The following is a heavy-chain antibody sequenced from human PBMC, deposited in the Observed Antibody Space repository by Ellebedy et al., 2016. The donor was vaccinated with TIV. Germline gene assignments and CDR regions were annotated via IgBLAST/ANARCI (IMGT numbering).Heavy chain of an antibody. CDR2: ISSSSSYI. CDR3: ARGLGRLSYGDYVRGSGFWFDP. CDR1: GFTFSSYW. V-gene: IGHV3-21*01. J-gene: IGHJ5*02. D-gene: IGHD4-17*01. Sequence: GESLKISCAASGFTFSSYWMSWVRQAPGKGLEWVSSISSSSSYIYYADSVKGRFTISRDNAKNSLYLQMNSLRDEDTAVYYCARGLGRLSYGDYVRGSGFWFDPWGQGTLVTVSS.